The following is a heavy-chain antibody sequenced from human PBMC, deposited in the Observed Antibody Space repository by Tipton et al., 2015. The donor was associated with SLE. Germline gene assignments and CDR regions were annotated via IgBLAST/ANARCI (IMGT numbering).Heavy chain of an antibody. CDR3: RRDAHFDF. Sequence: SLRLSCAASGFTLSNFYMSWVRQAPGKGLEWVANINQDGSEKHYVDSVNGRFTISRDNAKNSLYLQMNSLRAEDTAVYYCRRDAHFDFWGQGTLVTVSS. J-gene: IGHJ4*02. V-gene: IGHV3-7*01. CDR1: GFTLSNFY. CDR2: INQDGSEK.